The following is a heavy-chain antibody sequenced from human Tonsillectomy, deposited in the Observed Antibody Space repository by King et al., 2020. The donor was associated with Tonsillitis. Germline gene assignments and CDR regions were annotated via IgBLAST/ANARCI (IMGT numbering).Heavy chain of an antibody. CDR3: ARDEASAPENAFDI. V-gene: IGHV1-2*02. Sequence: QLVQSGAEVKEPGASVKVSCKASGYTFTAYYMHWVRQAPGQGLEWMGWINLHSGGTNYAQNFQGRVTMTRDTSISTAYMELSRLGSDDTAVYYCARDEASAPENAFDIWGQGTMVTVSS. J-gene: IGHJ3*02. CDR1: GYTFTAYY. CDR2: INLHSGGT. D-gene: IGHD1-14*01.